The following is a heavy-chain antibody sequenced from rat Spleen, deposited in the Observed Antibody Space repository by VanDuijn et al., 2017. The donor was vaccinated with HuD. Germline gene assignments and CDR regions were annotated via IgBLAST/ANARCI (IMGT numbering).Heavy chain of an antibody. CDR2: IIYDGSST. CDR1: GFTFSDYA. J-gene: IGHJ4*01. Sequence: EVQLVESGGGLVQPGNSLKLSCAASGFTFSDYAMAWVRQSPKKGLEWVATIIYDGSSTYYRDSVKGRFTISRDNAKSTLYLQMDSLRSEDTATYYCATHYDGYPYVMDAWGQGASVTVSS. D-gene: IGHD1-12*03. CDR3: ATHYDGYPYVMDA. V-gene: IGHV5S10*01.